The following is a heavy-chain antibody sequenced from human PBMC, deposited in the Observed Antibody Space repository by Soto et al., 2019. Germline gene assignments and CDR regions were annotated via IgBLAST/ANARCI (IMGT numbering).Heavy chain of an antibody. CDR1: GGSISSGGYY. J-gene: IGHJ5*02. CDR3: ARAVAEQWLVNNWFDP. D-gene: IGHD6-19*01. Sequence: TLSLSCTVSGGSISSGGYYWSWIRQHPGKGLEWIGYIYYSGSTYYNPSLKSRVTISVDTSKNQFSLKLSSVTAADTAVYYCARAVAEQWLVNNWFDPWGQGTLVTVS. V-gene: IGHV4-31*03. CDR2: IYYSGST.